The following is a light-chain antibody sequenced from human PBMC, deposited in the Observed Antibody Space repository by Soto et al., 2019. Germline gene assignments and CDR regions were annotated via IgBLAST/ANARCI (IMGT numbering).Light chain of an antibody. CDR2: GAS. J-gene: IGKJ1*01. CDR3: QQYGRSKRWT. Sequence: EVVLTQFPGTLSLSPGERATLSCRASQTIIGTYLAWYQQKPGQAPRLLIHGASTRATGIPDRFSGGGTGTDFNLNISRVEPEDFAMYYCQQYGRSKRWTFGQGTKVEVK. V-gene: IGKV3-20*01. CDR1: QTIIGTY.